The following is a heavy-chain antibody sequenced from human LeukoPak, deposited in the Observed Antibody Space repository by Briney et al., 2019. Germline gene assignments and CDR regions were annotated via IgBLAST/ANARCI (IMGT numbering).Heavy chain of an antibody. D-gene: IGHD2-15*01. CDR3: TRLVAGEFDS. CDR1: GYSFTSYG. Sequence: GASVKVSCRASGYSFTSYGISWVRQSPGQGLDWMGRITPLLDSTNYAPKFQGRVTITADKSTNTAFMELSSLTSEDTAMYFCTRLVAGEFDSWGQGSLVTVSS. V-gene: IGHV1-69*06. CDR2: ITPLLDST. J-gene: IGHJ4*02.